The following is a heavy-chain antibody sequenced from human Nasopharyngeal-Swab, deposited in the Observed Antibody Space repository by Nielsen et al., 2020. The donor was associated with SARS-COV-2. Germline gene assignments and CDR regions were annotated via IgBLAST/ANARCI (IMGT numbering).Heavy chain of an antibody. CDR2: LNPNTGVA. D-gene: IGHD6-13*01. J-gene: IGHJ4*02. CDR1: GYTFSDYF. V-gene: IGHV1-2*06. Sequence: ASVKVSCKTSGYTFSDYFLHWVREAPGQGLEWMGRLNPNTGVANYAQKFQGRVTMTRDTYLSTGYMELSSLRSDDTAVYYCARKKQLVRTFDYWGQGTLVTVSS. CDR3: ARKKQLVRTFDY.